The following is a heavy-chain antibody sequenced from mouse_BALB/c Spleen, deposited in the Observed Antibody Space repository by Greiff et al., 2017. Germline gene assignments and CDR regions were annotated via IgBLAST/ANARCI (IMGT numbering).Heavy chain of an antibody. V-gene: IGHV5-4*02. J-gene: IGHJ4*01. CDR3: ARGLLRGYAMDY. CDR2: ISDGGSYT. Sequence: EVKLVESGGGLVKPGGSLKFSCAASGFTFSDYYMYWVRQTPEKRLEWVATISDGGSYTYYPDSVKGRFTISRDNAKNNLYLQMSSLKSEDTAMYYCARGLLRGYAMDYWGQGTSVTVSS. CDR1: GFTFSDYY. D-gene: IGHD1-1*01.